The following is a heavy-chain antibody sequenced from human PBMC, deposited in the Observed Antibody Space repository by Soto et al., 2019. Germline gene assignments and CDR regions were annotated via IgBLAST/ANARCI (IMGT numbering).Heavy chain of an antibody. D-gene: IGHD5-12*01. Sequence: GGSLRLSCAAAGYTFSSYAMHWVRQAPGKGLEWVAVISYDGSNKYYADSVKGRFTISRDNSKNTLYLQMNSLRAEDTAVYYCARDYYRFNSGYGFSMDVWGQGTTVTVSS. J-gene: IGHJ6*02. V-gene: IGHV3-30-3*01. CDR2: ISYDGSNK. CDR1: GYTFSSYA. CDR3: ARDYYRFNSGYGFSMDV.